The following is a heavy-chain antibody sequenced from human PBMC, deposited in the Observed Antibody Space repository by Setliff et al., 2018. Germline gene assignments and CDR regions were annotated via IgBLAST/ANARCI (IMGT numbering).Heavy chain of an antibody. V-gene: IGHV7-4-1*02. CDR3: GRASRFGTIVYRGDYYMDV. D-gene: IGHD3-10*01. CDR2: INTNTGNP. Sequence: GASVKVSCKASGYTFSSYAMGWMRQAPGQRLEWMGWINTNTGNPTYAQGFTGRFVFSLDTSVTTAYLQISSLKAEDSAVYYCGRASRFGTIVYRGDYYMDVWGMGTTVTVSS. CDR1: GYTFSSYA. J-gene: IGHJ6*03.